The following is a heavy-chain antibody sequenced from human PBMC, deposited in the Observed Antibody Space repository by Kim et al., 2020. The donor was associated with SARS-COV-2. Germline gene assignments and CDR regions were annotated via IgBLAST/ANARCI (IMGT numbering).Heavy chain of an antibody. J-gene: IGHJ4*02. D-gene: IGHD6-13*01. Sequence: GGSLRLSCVASGFTFSNYAMSWVRQAPGKGLEWVSAITGNGGDTYHADSVKGRFTISRDNSRSTLYMQMNSLRAEDTALYFCAKGSDTSRPYYFDFWGQGILVTVSS. V-gene: IGHV3-23*01. CDR1: GFTFSNYA. CDR2: ITGNGGDT. CDR3: AKGSDTSRPYYFDF.